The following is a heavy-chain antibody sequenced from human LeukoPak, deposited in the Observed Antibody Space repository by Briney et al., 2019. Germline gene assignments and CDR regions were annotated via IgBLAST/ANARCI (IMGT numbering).Heavy chain of an antibody. CDR3: ARTYSKYFDL. CDR2: IYYSGST. D-gene: IGHD2-15*01. J-gene: IGHJ2*01. Sequence: LEWIGYIYYSGSTNYNPSLKSRVTISVDTSTNQFSLKLSSVTAADTAVYYCARTYSKYFDLWGRGTLVTVSS. V-gene: IGHV4-59*08.